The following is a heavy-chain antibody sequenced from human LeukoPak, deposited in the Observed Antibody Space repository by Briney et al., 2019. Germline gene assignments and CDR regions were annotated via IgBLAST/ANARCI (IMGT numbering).Heavy chain of an antibody. CDR3: TSTGYSGYDRANDY. CDR1: GFTFRNYW. CDR2: IKSKTDGGTT. D-gene: IGHD5-12*01. Sequence: GGSLRLSCAASGFTFRNYWMGWVRQAPGKGLEWVGRIKSKTDGGTTDYAAPVKGRFTISRDDSKNTLYLQMNSLKTEDTAVYYCTSTGYSGYDRANDYWGQGTLVTVSS. J-gene: IGHJ4*02. V-gene: IGHV3-15*01.